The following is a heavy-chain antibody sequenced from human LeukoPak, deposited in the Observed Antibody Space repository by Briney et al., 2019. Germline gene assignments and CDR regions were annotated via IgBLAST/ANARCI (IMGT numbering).Heavy chain of an antibody. D-gene: IGHD6-13*01. CDR2: IYYSGST. CDR3: ARAPISIVAAGTFFDY. J-gene: IGHJ4*02. Sequence: SGTLSLTCAVSGGSISSSNWWTWVRQPPGKGLEWIGQIYYSGSTDYNPSLKSRVTISVDKSKNQFSLRLTSVTAADMAVYYCARAPISIVAAGTFFDYWGQGTLVTVSS. CDR1: GGSISSSNW. V-gene: IGHV4-4*02.